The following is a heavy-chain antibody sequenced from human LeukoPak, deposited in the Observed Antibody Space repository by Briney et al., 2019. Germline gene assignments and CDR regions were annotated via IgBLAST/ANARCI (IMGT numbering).Heavy chain of an antibody. CDR3: VLAPNSNWFDF. Sequence: PSETLSLTCTVSGDTTSNFYWNWIRQSPGKGLEWIGNIHYSGSSAYNPSLKSRGTISIDTSRRQFSLKLNSVTAADTAVYFCVLAPNSNWFDFWGPGTLVTVSS. V-gene: IGHV4-59*03. D-gene: IGHD2-8*01. CDR2: IHYSGSS. CDR1: GDTTSNFY. J-gene: IGHJ5*01.